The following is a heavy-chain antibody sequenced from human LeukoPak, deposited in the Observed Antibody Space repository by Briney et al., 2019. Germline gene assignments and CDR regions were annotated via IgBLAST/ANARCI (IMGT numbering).Heavy chain of an antibody. CDR2: IYYSGRT. V-gene: IGHV4-30-4*01. Sequence: SETLSLTCTVSGGSISSGDYYWSWIRQPPGKGLEWIGYIYYSGRTYYNPSLKSRVTISVDTSKNQFSLKLSSVTAADTAVYYCARQSRYSSGWLDYWGQGTLVTVSS. CDR3: ARQSRYSSGWLDY. D-gene: IGHD6-19*01. J-gene: IGHJ4*02. CDR1: GGSISSGDYY.